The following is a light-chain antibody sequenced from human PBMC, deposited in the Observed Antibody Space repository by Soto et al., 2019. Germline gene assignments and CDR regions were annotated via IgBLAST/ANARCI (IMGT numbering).Light chain of an antibody. V-gene: IGKV3-11*01. J-gene: IGKJ5*01. CDR1: QSVGSS. CDR3: QQRSSWIT. Sequence: EIVLTQSPATLSLLPGERATLSCRASQSVGSSLAWYQHKAGQAPRLLLYDASNRATGIQARFSGSGSWTDFTLTISSLEPEDFAVYYFQQRSSWITFGQGTRLEIE. CDR2: DAS.